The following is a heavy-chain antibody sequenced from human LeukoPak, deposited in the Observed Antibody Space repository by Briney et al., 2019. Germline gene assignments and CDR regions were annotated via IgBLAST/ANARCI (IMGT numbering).Heavy chain of an antibody. CDR3: ARVRYGSGSYYDTDP. CDR1: GYTFTRYY. Sequence: ASVKVSCKASGYTFTRYYLHWVRQAPGQGLEWMGRINPNSGGTNYAQKFQGRVTMTRDTSISTAYMELSRLRSDDTAVYYCARVRYGSGSYYDTDPWGQGTLVTVSS. CDR2: INPNSGGT. D-gene: IGHD3-10*01. V-gene: IGHV1-2*06. J-gene: IGHJ5*02.